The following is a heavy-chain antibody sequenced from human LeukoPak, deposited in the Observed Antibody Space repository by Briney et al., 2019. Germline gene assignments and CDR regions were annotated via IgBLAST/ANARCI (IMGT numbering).Heavy chain of an antibody. J-gene: IGHJ4*02. CDR2: LSDTGGRT. D-gene: IGHD2-8*02. V-gene: IGHV3-23*01. CDR3: AKAVGGPYYFDY. Sequence: GGSLRLSCAASGFTFSSYGMIWVRQAPGKGPEWVSSLSDTGGRTDYAASVKGRFTISRDNFKNTMYLQMNSLRVEDTAVYYCAKAVGGPYYFDYWGQGTLVTVSS. CDR1: GFTFSSYG.